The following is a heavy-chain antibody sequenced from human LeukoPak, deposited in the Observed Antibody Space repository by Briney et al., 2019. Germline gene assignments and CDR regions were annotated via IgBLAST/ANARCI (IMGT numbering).Heavy chain of an antibody. J-gene: IGHJ6*02. V-gene: IGHV3-64D*06. Sequence: GGSLRLSCSASGFTFRSYAMHWVRQAPGKGLEYVSGISNSGGTTYYADSVKGRFTISRDNSKNTLYLQMSSLRAEDTAVYYCVEGEGYGMDVWGQGTTVTVSS. CDR3: VEGEGYGMDV. D-gene: IGHD1-26*01. CDR2: ISNSGGTT. CDR1: GFTFRSYA.